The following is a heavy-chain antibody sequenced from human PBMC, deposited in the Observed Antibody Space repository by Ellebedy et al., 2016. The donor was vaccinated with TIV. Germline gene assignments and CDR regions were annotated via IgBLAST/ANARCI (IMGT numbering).Heavy chain of an antibody. CDR1: GFTFSNYN. J-gene: IGHJ3*01. CDR3: AREDGDYPVDAFDV. D-gene: IGHD4-17*01. Sequence: GGSLRLXXAASGFTFSNYNMNWVRQAPGKGLEWVAVISFDGNKKYYSDYVKGRFTISRDNSKNTVHLHMDNLRTEDTAVYYCAREDGDYPVDAFDVWGQGTMVTVSS. CDR2: ISFDGNKK. V-gene: IGHV3-30*03.